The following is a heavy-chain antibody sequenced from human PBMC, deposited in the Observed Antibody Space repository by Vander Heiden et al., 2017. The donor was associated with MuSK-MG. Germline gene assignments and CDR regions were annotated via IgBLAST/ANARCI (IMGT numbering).Heavy chain of an antibody. J-gene: IGHJ5*02. D-gene: IGHD3-10*01. CDR2: IYPGDSDT. Sequence: EVQLVQSGAEVKKPGESLKISCKGSGYSFTSYWIGWVGQMPGKGLEWMGIIYPGDSDTRYSPSFQGQVTIAAYKSISTAYLQWSILKASDTAMYYRARRGPLIRRLLWCVEPGNWFDPWGQGTLVTVSS. V-gene: IGHV5-51*01. CDR3: ARRGPLIRRLLWCVEPGNWFDP. CDR1: GYSFTSYW.